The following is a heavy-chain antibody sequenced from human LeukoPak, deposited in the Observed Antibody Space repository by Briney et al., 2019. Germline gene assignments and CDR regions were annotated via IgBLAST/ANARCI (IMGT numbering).Heavy chain of an antibody. D-gene: IGHD3-16*02. CDR1: GFTFSSYA. CDR3: AKGGMITFGGVIVSLYYYGMDV. V-gene: IGHV3-23*01. Sequence: GGSLRLSCAASGFTFSSYAMSWVRQPPGKGLEWVSAISGSGGSTYYADSVKGRFTISRDNSKNTLYLQMSSLRAEDTAVYYCAKGGMITFGGVIVSLYYYGMDVWGQGTTVTVSS. J-gene: IGHJ6*02. CDR2: ISGSGGST.